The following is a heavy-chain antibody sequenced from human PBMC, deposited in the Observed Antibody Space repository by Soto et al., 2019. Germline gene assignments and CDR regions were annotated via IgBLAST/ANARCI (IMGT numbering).Heavy chain of an antibody. V-gene: IGHV4-39*01. CDR1: GGSFTSTNYF. D-gene: IGHD3-10*01. CDR3: ATRITMVRGVIDDVPYYFDY. CDR2: MYYNGNT. Sequence: SETLSLTCTVSGGSFTSTNYFWGWIRQPPGKGLEWIGYMYYNGNTFYSPSLKSRVTMSVDTSKSQFSLDLSSVTAADTAVYYCATRITMVRGVIDDVPYYFDYWGQGTLVTVSS. J-gene: IGHJ4*02.